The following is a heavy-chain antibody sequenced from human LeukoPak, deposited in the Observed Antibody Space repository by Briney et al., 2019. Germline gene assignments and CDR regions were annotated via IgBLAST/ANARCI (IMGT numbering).Heavy chain of an antibody. CDR2: ISSSSAYI. D-gene: IGHD6-13*01. Sequence: GGSLRLSCAASGFTFSSYSMNWVRPAPGKGRWWVSSISSSSAYIYYADSVKGRFTISRDNAKNSLYLQMNSLRAEDTAVYYCARPLDTYSSSSLNFDYWGQGTLVTVSS. CDR1: GFTFSSYS. V-gene: IGHV3-21*01. CDR3: ARPLDTYSSSSLNFDY. J-gene: IGHJ4*02.